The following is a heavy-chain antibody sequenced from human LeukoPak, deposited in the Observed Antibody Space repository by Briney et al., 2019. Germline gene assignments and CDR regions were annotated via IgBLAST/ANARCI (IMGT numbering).Heavy chain of an antibody. CDR1: GFTFSTYA. Sequence: PGRSLRLSCVASGFTFSTYAMHWVRQAPGKGLEWVAVISYDGSNKYYTDSVKGRFTISRDNSKNTLYLQMNSLRVEDTPVYYCSREIGCGDDWGQGTLVTVSS. V-gene: IGHV3-30*04. CDR2: ISYDGSNK. D-gene: IGHD2-21*01. J-gene: IGHJ4*02. CDR3: SREIGCGDD.